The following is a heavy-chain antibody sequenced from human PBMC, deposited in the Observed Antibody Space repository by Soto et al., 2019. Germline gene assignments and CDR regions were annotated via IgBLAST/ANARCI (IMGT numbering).Heavy chain of an antibody. J-gene: IGHJ4*02. CDR3: ANRPPMYSSGYYY. V-gene: IGHV3-23*01. CDR2: IGGSGADS. CDR1: GFTFSSHA. D-gene: IGHD6-19*01. Sequence: HPGGSLRLSCAGSGFTFSSHAMTWVRQAPGKGLEWVSSIGGSGADSYRADSVKGRFTISRDNSKNTLYLQMNSLRAEDTAVYYCANRPPMYSSGYYYWGQGTLVTVSS.